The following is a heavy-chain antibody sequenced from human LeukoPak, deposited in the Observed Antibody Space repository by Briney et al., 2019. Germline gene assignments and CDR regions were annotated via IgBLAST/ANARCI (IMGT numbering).Heavy chain of an antibody. Sequence: SETLSLTCAVYGGSFSVYYWSWIRQPPGKGLEWIGEINHSGSTNYNPSLKSRVTISVDTSKNQFSLKLSSVTAADTAVYYCARLTRYSYGYQGSPYNNWFDPWGQGTLVTVSS. CDR3: ARLTRYSYGYQGSPYNNWFDP. CDR2: INHSGST. V-gene: IGHV4-34*01. CDR1: GGSFSVYY. D-gene: IGHD5-18*01. J-gene: IGHJ5*02.